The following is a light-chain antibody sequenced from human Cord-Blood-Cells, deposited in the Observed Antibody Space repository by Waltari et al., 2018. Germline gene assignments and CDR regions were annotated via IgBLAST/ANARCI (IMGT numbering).Light chain of an antibody. CDR1: QSVLYSSNNKNY. CDR2: WAS. V-gene: IGKV4-1*01. CDR3: QQYYSTWT. Sequence: DIVMTQSLDSLAVSLGERATIHCQSSQSVLYSSNNKNYLAWYQQKPGQPPKLLIYWASTRESGVPDRFSGSGSGTDFTLTISSLQAEDVAVYYCQQYYSTWTFGQGTKVEIK. J-gene: IGKJ1*01.